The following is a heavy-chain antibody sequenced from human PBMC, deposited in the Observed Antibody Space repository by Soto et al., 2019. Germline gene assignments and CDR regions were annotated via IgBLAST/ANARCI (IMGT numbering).Heavy chain of an antibody. CDR3: AREVDDFWSGYRS. CDR2: INHSGST. Sequence: PSETLSLTCAVYGGSFSGYYWSWIRQPPGKGLEWIGEINHSGSTNYNPSLKSRVTISVDTSKNQFSLKLSSVTAADTAVYYCAREVDDFWSGYRSWGQGTLVTVSS. CDR1: GGSFSGYY. J-gene: IGHJ4*02. V-gene: IGHV4-34*01. D-gene: IGHD3-3*01.